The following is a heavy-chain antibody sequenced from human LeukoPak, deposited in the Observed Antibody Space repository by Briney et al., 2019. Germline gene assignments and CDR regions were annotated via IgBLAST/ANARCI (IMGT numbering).Heavy chain of an antibody. CDR3: AHKGRGSGSYNM. CDR2: NYWNDDK. Sequence: SGPTLVNPTQTLTLTCTFSGFSLSTTGVGVGWIRQSPGKALEWLAVNYWNDDKSYSPSLRSRLTITKDTSKNQVVLIMTNMDPVDTATYYCAHKGRGSGSYNMWGQGTLVTVSS. V-gene: IGHV2-5*01. D-gene: IGHD3-10*01. J-gene: IGHJ4*02. CDR1: GFSLSTTGVG.